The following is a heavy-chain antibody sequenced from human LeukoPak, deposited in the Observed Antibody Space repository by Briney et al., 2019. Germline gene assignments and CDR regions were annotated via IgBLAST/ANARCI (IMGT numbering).Heavy chain of an antibody. CDR3: ARGDIWFGESRFDY. CDR1: GFTFSSYS. Sequence: GGSLRLSCAASGFTFSSYSMNWVRQAPGKGLEWVSSISSSSSYIYYADSVKGRFTISRDNAKNSLYLQMNSLRAEDTAVYYCARGDIWFGESRFDYWGQGTLVTVSS. V-gene: IGHV3-21*01. CDR2: ISSSSSYI. D-gene: IGHD3-10*01. J-gene: IGHJ4*02.